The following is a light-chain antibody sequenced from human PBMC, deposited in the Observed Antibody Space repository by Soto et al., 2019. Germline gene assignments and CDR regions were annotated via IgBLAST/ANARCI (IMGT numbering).Light chain of an antibody. V-gene: IGLV1-51*02. CDR3: GTWDSSLSAGV. J-gene: IGLJ3*02. CDR2: ENN. CDR1: SSNIGNNY. Sequence: QSVLTQPPSLSAAPGQKVTISCSGSSSNIGNNYVSWCQQFPGTAPKLLIYENNKRPSGIPDRFSGSKSGTSATLGITGLQTGDEADYYCGTWDSSLSAGVFGGGTQLTVL.